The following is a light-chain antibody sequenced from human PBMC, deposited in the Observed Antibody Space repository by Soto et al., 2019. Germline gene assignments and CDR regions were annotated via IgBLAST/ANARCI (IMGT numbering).Light chain of an antibody. V-gene: IGKV3-11*01. CDR2: DAS. CDR1: QSVSSY. CDR3: QQRSNWPPVT. Sequence: EIVLTQSPATLSLSPGERATLSCRASQSVSSYLAWYQQQPGQAPRLLIYDASNRATGIPARFSGSGSGTDFTLTIRCLEPKDFAVYYCQQRSNWPPVTFGHGTRLEIK. J-gene: IGKJ5*01.